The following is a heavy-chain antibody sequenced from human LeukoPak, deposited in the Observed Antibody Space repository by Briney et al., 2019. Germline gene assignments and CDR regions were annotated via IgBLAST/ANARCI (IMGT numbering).Heavy chain of an antibody. D-gene: IGHD6-19*01. V-gene: IGHV1-46*01. Sequence: ASVKVSCKASGYTFTGYYIHWVRQAPGQGLEWMGIINPSGGSTNYAQKFQGRVTMTRDTSTSTVYMELSSLRSEDTAVYYCARFAVHRRITVAGQFGLDYWGQGTLVSVSS. CDR1: GYTFTGYY. CDR3: ARFAVHRRITVAGQFGLDY. J-gene: IGHJ4*02. CDR2: INPSGGST.